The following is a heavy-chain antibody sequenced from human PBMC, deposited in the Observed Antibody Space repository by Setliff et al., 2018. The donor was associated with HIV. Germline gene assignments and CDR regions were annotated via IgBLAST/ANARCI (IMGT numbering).Heavy chain of an antibody. CDR2: VNEDGTEK. J-gene: IGHJ3*02. V-gene: IGHV3-7*03. CDR1: GFTFGKHW. Sequence: PGESLKISCETSGFTFGKHWMNWVRQAPGRGLEWVANVNEDGTEKHYVDSVRGRFTVSRDNAKNSLYLQMNSLRAEDTALYYCAKDISGGWGAFDIWGQGTMVNVSS. D-gene: IGHD6-25*01. CDR3: AKDISGGWGAFDI.